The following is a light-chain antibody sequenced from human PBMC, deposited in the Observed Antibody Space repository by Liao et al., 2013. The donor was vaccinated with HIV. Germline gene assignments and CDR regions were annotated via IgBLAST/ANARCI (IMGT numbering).Light chain of an antibody. Sequence: SYELTQPPSVSVAPGKTARITCGGNNIGSKSVHWYQQKPGQAPVLVIYSDSDRPSGIPERFSGSNSGNTATLTISRVEAGDEADYYCQVWDSSSDRCVFGGGTKLTVL. J-gene: IGLJ3*02. CDR1: NIGSKS. V-gene: IGLV3-21*01. CDR2: SDS. CDR3: QVWDSSSDRCV.